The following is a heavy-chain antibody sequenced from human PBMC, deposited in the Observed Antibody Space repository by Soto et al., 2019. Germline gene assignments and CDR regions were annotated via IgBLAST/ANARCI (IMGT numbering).Heavy chain of an antibody. CDR1: GFSFSSYA. D-gene: IGHD3-10*01. CDR2: ISGSGGQT. Sequence: EVQLLESGGGLVQPGGSLRLSCAASGFSFSSYAMNWARQTPGKGLEWAAGISGSGGQTYYADSVKGRFTISRDSPKNMVYLEINSLRVDDTAVYYCAHLWFGAFDYWGQGTLVTVSS. CDR3: AHLWFGAFDY. J-gene: IGHJ4*02. V-gene: IGHV3-23*01.